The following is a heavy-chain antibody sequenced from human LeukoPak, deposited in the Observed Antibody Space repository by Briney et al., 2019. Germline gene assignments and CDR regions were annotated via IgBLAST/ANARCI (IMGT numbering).Heavy chain of an antibody. V-gene: IGHV1-69*04. CDR1: GYTFTSYG. CDR3: AREEAYCGGDRKCNLDY. D-gene: IGHD2-21*02. CDR2: IIPILGIA. J-gene: IGHJ4*02. Sequence: SVKVSCKASGYTFTSYGISWVRQAPGQGLEWMGRIIPILGIANYAQKFQGRVTITADKSTSTAYMELSSLRSEDTAVYYCAREEAYCGGDRKCNLDYWGQGTLVTVSS.